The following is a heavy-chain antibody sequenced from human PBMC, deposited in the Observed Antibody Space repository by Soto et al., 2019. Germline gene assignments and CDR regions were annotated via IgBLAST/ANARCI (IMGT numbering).Heavy chain of an antibody. V-gene: IGHV4-28*01. CDR1: GYSISSSNW. CDR2: IYYSGST. D-gene: IGHD1-26*01. Sequence: SETLSLTCAVSGYSISSSNWWGWIRQPPGKGLEWIGYIYYSGSTYYNPSLKSRVTMSVDTSKNQFSLKLSSVTAVDTAAYYCARSKVGGSYYYYYYGMDVWGQGTTVTVSS. J-gene: IGHJ6*02. CDR3: ARSKVGGSYYYYYYGMDV.